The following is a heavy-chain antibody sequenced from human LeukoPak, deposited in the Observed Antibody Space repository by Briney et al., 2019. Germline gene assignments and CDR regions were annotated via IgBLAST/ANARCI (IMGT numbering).Heavy chain of an antibody. Sequence: GGSLRLSCAASGFTFSSYAMSWVRQAPGKGLEWVAVISYDGSNKYYADSVKGRFTISRDNSKNTLYLQMNSLRAEDTVVYYCARVFQSHGGLDYWGQGTLVTVSS. CDR1: GFTFSSYA. CDR2: ISYDGSNK. CDR3: ARVFQSHGGLDY. J-gene: IGHJ4*02. D-gene: IGHD4-23*01. V-gene: IGHV3-30-3*01.